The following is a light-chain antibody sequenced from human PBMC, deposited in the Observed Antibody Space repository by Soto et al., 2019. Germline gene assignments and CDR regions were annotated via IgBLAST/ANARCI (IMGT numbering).Light chain of an antibody. CDR2: DAS. V-gene: IGKV3-11*01. CDR3: QQRSNRPGT. J-gene: IGKJ2*02. CDR1: QSVSSY. Sequence: EIVLTQSPATLSLSPGERATLSCRASQSVSSYLAWYQQQPGQAPRLLIYDASNRATGIPARFSGSGSGTDFTLSISSLEPEDFAVYYCQQRSNRPGTFGQGTKLEIK.